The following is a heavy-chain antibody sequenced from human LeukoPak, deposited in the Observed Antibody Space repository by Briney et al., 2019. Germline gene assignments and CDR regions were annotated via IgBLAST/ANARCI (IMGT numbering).Heavy chain of an antibody. CDR3: ARSTTYAPAGLWFGEFPSYAFDI. CDR1: GGSISSYY. V-gene: IGHV4-59*01. D-gene: IGHD3-10*01. CDR2: IYYSGST. J-gene: IGHJ3*02. Sequence: SETLSLTCTVSGGSISSYYWSWIRQPPGKGLEWIGYIYYSGSTNYNPSLKSRVTISVDTSKNQFSLKLSSVTAADTAVYYCARSTTYAPAGLWFGEFPSYAFDIWGQGTMVTVSS.